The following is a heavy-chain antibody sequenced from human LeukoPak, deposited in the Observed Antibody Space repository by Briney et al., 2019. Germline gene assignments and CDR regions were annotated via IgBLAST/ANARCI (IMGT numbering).Heavy chain of an antibody. CDR1: GGSISSSNW. V-gene: IGHV4-4*02. CDR2: IYHSGST. D-gene: IGHD5-18*01. Sequence: SETLSLTCAVSGGSISSSNWWSWVRQPPGKGLEWIGEIYHSGSTNYNPSLKSRVTISVDKSKNQFSLQLNSVTPEDTAVYYCARGGYSYGYNHYYYYMDVWGKGTTVTVSS. J-gene: IGHJ6*03. CDR3: ARGGYSYGYNHYYYYMDV.